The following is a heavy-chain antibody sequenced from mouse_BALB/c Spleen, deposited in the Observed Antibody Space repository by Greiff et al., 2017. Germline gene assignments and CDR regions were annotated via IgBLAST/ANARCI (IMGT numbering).Heavy chain of an antibody. V-gene: IGHV1-69*02. CDR3: ARDITAG. CDR2: IDPSDSYT. CDR1: GYTFTSYW. D-gene: IGHD1-2*01. Sequence: VQLQQPGAELVKPGASVKLSCKASGYTFTSYWMHWVKQRPGQGLEWIGEIDPSDSYTNYNQKFKGKATLTVDKSSSTAYMQLSSLTSEDSAVYYCARDITAGWGQGTLVTVSA. J-gene: IGHJ3*01.